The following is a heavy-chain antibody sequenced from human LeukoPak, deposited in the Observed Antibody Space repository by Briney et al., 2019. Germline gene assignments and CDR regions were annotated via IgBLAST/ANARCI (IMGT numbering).Heavy chain of an antibody. CDR2: ISSSSSYI. D-gene: IGHD6-19*01. CDR1: GFTFSSYA. V-gene: IGHV3-23*01. Sequence: GGSLRLSCAASGFTFSSYAMNWVRQAPGKGLEWVSSISSSSSYIYYADSVKGRFTISRDNSRNTLYLQMNSLRAEVTAVYYCAKASGWPFDYWGQGTLVTVSS. CDR3: AKASGWPFDY. J-gene: IGHJ4*02.